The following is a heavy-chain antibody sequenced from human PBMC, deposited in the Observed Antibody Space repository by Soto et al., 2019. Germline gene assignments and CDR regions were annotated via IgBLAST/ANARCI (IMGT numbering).Heavy chain of an antibody. CDR1: GGSISSYY. D-gene: IGHD1-26*01. V-gene: IGHV4-59*01. CDR3: ARGELSWFDP. J-gene: IGHJ5*02. Sequence: PSETLSLTCTVSGGSISSYYWSWIRQPPGKGLEWIGYIYYSGSTNYNPSLKSRVTISVDTSKNQFSLKLSSVTAADTAVHYCARGELSWFDPWGQGTLVTVSS. CDR2: IYYSGST.